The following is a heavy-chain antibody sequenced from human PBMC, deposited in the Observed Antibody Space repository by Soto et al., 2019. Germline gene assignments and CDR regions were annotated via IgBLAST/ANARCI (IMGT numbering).Heavy chain of an antibody. J-gene: IGHJ6*02. CDR3: ARSFYCSSTSCYPYYYYGMDV. CDR1: GFTFSSYG. CDR2: IWYDGSNK. V-gene: IGHV3-33*01. D-gene: IGHD2-2*01. Sequence: QVQLVESGGGVVQPGRSLRLSCAASGFTFSSYGMHWVRQAPGKGLEWVAGIWYDGSNKYYADSVKGRFTISRDNSKNPLYLQMNSLRAEDTAVYYCARSFYCSSTSCYPYYYYGMDVWGQGTTVTVSS.